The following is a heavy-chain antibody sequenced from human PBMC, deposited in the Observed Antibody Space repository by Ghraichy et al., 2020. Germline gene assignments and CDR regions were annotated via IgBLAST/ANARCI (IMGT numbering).Heavy chain of an antibody. V-gene: IGHV3-23*01. Sequence: GSLNISCAASGFTFSSYAMSWVRQAPGKGLEWVSAISGSGGSTYYADSVKGRFTISRDNSKNTLYLQMNSLRAEDTAVYYCAKDFRLGELSSHPFDYWGQGTLVTVSS. CDR3: AKDFRLGELSSHPFDY. D-gene: IGHD3-16*02. CDR2: ISGSGGST. J-gene: IGHJ4*02. CDR1: GFTFSSYA.